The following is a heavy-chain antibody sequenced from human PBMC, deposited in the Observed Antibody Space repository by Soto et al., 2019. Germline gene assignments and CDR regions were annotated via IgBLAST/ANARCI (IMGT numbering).Heavy chain of an antibody. Sequence: QITLNESGPTQVKPRQTLTLTCTFSGFSLTTSGVGVGWIRQSPGKAPEWLALIYWDDDKRYSPSLKSRLTITKDTSKTRVVLTMADLDPADTATYYCAHRVLRTVFGLVTTTAIYFDFWCQGTPVAVSS. CDR1: GFSLTTSGVG. V-gene: IGHV2-5*02. CDR3: AHRVLRTVFGLVTTTAIYFDF. J-gene: IGHJ4*02. CDR2: IYWDDDK. D-gene: IGHD3-3*01.